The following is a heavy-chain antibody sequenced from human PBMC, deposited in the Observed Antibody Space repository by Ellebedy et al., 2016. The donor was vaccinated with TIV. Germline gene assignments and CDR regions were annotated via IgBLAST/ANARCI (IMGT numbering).Heavy chain of an antibody. Sequence: MPSETLSLTCAVYGGSFSGYYWSWIRQPPGKGLEWIGEINHSGSTNYNPSLKSRVTISLDTSKTQFSPKLSSVTAADTAVYYCARGWRVGATMRMYWFDPWGQGTLVTVSS. CDR3: ARGWRVGATMRMYWFDP. CDR2: INHSGST. D-gene: IGHD1-26*01. J-gene: IGHJ5*02. V-gene: IGHV4-34*01. CDR1: GGSFSGYY.